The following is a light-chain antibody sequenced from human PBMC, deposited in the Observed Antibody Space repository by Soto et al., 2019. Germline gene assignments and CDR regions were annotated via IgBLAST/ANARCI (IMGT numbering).Light chain of an antibody. CDR1: SSNVGNNY. Sequence: QSVLTQSPSASGTPGQRVTISCSGSSSNVGNNYVHWYHQLPGTAPQLLIYGDSLRPSGVPERFSGSKSGTSVSLAISGLRSEDEGDYYCATWDDSLSGPVFGGGTK. CDR3: ATWDDSLSGPV. CDR2: GDS. J-gene: IGLJ3*02. V-gene: IGLV1-47*01.